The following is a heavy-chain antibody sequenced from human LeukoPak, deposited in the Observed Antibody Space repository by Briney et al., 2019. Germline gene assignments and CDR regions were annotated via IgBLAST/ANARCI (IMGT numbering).Heavy chain of an antibody. J-gene: IGHJ4*02. Sequence: PSETLSLTCTVSGGSISSYYWSWIRQPPGKGLEWIGEIYHSGSTNYHPSLKSRVTISIDKSKNQFSLKLSSVTAADTAVYYCGGGDYFYFDFWGQGTLVTVSS. CDR3: GGGDYFYFDF. CDR2: IYHSGST. V-gene: IGHV4-59*12. D-gene: IGHD4-17*01. CDR1: GGSISSYY.